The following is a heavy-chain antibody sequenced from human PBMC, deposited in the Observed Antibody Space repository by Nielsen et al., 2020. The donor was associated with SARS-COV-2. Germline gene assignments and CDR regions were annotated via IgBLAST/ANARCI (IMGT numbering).Heavy chain of an antibody. D-gene: IGHD3-10*01. V-gene: IGHV3-30*04. CDR1: GFTFSHYA. CDR3: VKDGAYYGVRGVVDFGY. CDR2: MSYDGTNR. Sequence: GGSLRLSCAASGFTFSHYALHWVRQAPDKGLEWVALMSYDGTNRNYADSVRGRFTISRDNSKNILYLQMNNLRAEDTAVYYCVKDGAYYGVRGVVDFGYGGRGNLVTVSS. J-gene: IGHJ4*02.